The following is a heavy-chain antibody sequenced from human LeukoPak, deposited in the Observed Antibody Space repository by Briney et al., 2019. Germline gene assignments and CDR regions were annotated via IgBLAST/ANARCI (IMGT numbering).Heavy chain of an antibody. Sequence: SETLSLTCTVSGGSISSYYWSWIRQPPGKGLEWIGYIYYSGGTNYNPSLKSRVTISVDTSKNQFSLKLSSVTAADTAVYYCARDGGSGSYYINWFDPWGQGTLVTVSS. CDR3: ARDGGSGSYYINWFDP. J-gene: IGHJ5*02. V-gene: IGHV4-59*01. CDR2: IYYSGGT. CDR1: GGSISSYY. D-gene: IGHD3-10*01.